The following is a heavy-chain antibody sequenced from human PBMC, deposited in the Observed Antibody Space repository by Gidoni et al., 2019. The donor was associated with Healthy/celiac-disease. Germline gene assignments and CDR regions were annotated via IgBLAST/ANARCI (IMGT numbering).Heavy chain of an antibody. Sequence: QVQLVESGGGVVQPGRSLRLPCAAYGFTSSRNGMHGVRQDPGKGLEWVAVIWYDGSNKYYADSVKGRFTISRDNSKNTLYLQMNSLRAEDTAVYYCASSYGGNSGWYNAFDIWGQGTMVTVSS. CDR3: ASSYGGNSGWYNAFDI. V-gene: IGHV3-33*01. CDR1: GFTSSRNG. D-gene: IGHD4-17*01. J-gene: IGHJ3*02. CDR2: IWYDGSNK.